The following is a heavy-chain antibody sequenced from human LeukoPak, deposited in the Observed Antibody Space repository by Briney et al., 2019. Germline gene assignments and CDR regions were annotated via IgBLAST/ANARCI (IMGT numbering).Heavy chain of an antibody. V-gene: IGHV3-64*01. CDR2: ISSNGGST. J-gene: IGHJ4*02. D-gene: IGHD1-26*01. CDR1: GFTFSSYA. CDR3: ARDSSEKERIAY. Sequence: GGSLRLSCAASGFTFSSYAMHWVRQAPGKGLEYVSAISSNGGSTYYANSVKGRFTISRDNSKNTLYLQMGSLRAEDMAVYYCARDSSEKERIAYWGQGTLVTVSS.